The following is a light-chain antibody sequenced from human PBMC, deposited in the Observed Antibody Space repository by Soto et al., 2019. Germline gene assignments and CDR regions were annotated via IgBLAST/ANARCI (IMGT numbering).Light chain of an antibody. CDR1: SSDIGRYNL. V-gene: IGLV2-23*02. CDR3: SLYASTNTFM. J-gene: IGLJ3*02. CDR2: EAT. Sequence: QSALTQPASVSGSPGQSITISCTGTSSDIGRYNLVSWYRQHPGKPPKLMIYEATKRPSGVSNRFSGSKSGNTASLTISGLQAEDEADYYCSLYASTNTFMFGGGTKLTVL.